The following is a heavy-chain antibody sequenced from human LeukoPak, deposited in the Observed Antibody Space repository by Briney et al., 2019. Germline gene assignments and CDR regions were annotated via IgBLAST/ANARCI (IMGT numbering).Heavy chain of an antibody. J-gene: IGHJ4*02. Sequence: GGSLRHSCAASGVTFCSYTMSWVRPTPGKGLEWGSSIISSSGYIYYTDSVKGRVTLSTDNSKNPLYLQMNSLRAEDTAVYFCARERLYNYGYVYGYWGQGTLVTVSS. V-gene: IGHV3-21*01. D-gene: IGHD5-18*01. CDR3: ARERLYNYGYVYGY. CDR1: GVTFCSYT. CDR2: IISSSGYI.